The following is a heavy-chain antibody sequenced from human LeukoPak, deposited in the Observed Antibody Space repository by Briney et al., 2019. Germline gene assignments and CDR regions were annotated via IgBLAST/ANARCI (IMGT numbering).Heavy chain of an antibody. Sequence: GASVKVSCKASGYTFTGYYMHWVRQAPGQGLEWMGWINPNSGGTNYAQKFQGRVTMTRDTSISTAYVELSRLRSDETAVYYCARDPDYDFWSGPFDYWGQGTLVTVSS. J-gene: IGHJ4*02. CDR2: INPNSGGT. CDR1: GYTFTGYY. D-gene: IGHD3-3*01. CDR3: ARDPDYDFWSGPFDY. V-gene: IGHV1-2*02.